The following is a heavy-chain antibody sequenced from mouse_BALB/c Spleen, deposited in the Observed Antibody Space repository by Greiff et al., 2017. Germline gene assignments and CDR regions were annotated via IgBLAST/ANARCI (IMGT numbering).Heavy chain of an antibody. Sequence: QVQLQQSGAELAKPGASVKMSCKASGYTFTSYWMNWVKQRPGQGLEWIGYINPSTGYTEYNQKFKDKATLTADKSSSTAYMQLSSLTSEDSAVYYCARDYYGSNGYWGQGTSVTVSS. J-gene: IGHJ4*01. CDR1: GYTFTSYW. CDR3: ARDYYGSNGY. CDR2: INPSTGYT. V-gene: IGHV1-7*01. D-gene: IGHD1-1*01.